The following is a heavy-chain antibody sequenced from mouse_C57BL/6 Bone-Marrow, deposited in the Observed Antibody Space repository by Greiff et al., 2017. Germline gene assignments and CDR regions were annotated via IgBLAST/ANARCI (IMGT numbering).Heavy chain of an antibody. CDR3: ASIRLISYAMDY. V-gene: IGHV1-19*01. CDR1: GYTFTDYY. J-gene: IGHJ4*01. CDR2: INPYNGGT. D-gene: IGHD1-3*01. Sequence: EVQLQQSGPVLVKPGASVKMSCKASGYTFTDYYMNWVKQSHGKSLEWIGVINPYNGGTSYNQKFKGKATLTVEKSSSTAYMELNSLTSEDSAVYYCASIRLISYAMDYWGQGTSVTVSS.